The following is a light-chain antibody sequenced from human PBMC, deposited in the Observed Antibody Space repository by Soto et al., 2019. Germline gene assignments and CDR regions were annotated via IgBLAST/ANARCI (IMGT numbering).Light chain of an antibody. CDR3: QQYDNPPPT. J-gene: IGKJ1*01. Sequence: DIQMTQSPSSLSASVGDRVTITCQASQDISNYLNWYQQKPGKAPKLLIYGASNLETGVPSRFSGSGSGTDFTFTISSLQPEDIATYYCQQYDNPPPTFGQGTKVEIK. CDR1: QDISNY. V-gene: IGKV1-33*01. CDR2: GAS.